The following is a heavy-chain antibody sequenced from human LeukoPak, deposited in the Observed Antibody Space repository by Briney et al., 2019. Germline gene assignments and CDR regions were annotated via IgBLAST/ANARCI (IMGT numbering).Heavy chain of an antibody. D-gene: IGHD1-26*01. J-gene: IGHJ4*02. V-gene: IGHV1-3*01. Sequence: ASVKVSCKASGYTFTSYLIHWVRQAPGQRLEWMGWINVGSDNTKYSQNFQGRVTITRDTSASTAYMELSSLRSEDTAVYYCARDSIWGSGTYGFDYWGQGALVTVSS. CDR1: GYTFTSYL. CDR3: ARDSIWGSGTYGFDY. CDR2: INVGSDNT.